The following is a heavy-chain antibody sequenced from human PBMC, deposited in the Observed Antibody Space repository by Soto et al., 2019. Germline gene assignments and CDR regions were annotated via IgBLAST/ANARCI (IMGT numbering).Heavy chain of an antibody. CDR3: ARLIRDVGLFDHYYYYYMDV. Sequence: SETLSLTCTVSGGSISSYYWSWIRQPPGKGLEWIGYIYYSGSTNYNPSLKSRVTISVDTSKNQFSLKLSSVTAADTAVYYCARLIRDVGLFDHYYYYYMDVWGKGTTVTVSS. CDR2: IYYSGST. J-gene: IGHJ6*03. V-gene: IGHV4-59*08. CDR1: GGSISSYY. D-gene: IGHD3-10*02.